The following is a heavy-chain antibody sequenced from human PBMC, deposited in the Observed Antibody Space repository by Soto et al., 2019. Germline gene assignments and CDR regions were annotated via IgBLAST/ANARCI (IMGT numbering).Heavy chain of an antibody. Sequence: QVQLQQWGAGLLKPSETLSLTCAVYRGSFSDYRHFWGWIRQPPGKGLEWMGETDHSGSTDYNPSLKSRVTISIDRSKNQFSLKVNSVTAADTAVYYCARSKLEVATMRDYYFGMDVWGQGTTVTVS. CDR3: ARSKLEVATMRDYYFGMDV. V-gene: IGHV4-34*01. CDR1: RGSFSDYRHF. CDR2: TDHSGST. D-gene: IGHD5-12*01. J-gene: IGHJ6*02.